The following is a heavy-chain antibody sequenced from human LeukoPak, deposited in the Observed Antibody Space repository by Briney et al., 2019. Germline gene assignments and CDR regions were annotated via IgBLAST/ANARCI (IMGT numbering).Heavy chain of an antibody. J-gene: IGHJ2*01. CDR3: AWAESEWYFAL. CDR2: IYYSGST. D-gene: IGHD1-14*01. CDR1: GGSISSYY. V-gene: IGHV4-59*01. Sequence: SETLSLTCTVSGGSISSYYWSWIRQPPGKGLEWIGYIYYSGSTNYNPSLKSRVTISVDTSKNQFSLKLSSVTAADTAVYYCAWAESEWYFALWGRGTLVTVSS.